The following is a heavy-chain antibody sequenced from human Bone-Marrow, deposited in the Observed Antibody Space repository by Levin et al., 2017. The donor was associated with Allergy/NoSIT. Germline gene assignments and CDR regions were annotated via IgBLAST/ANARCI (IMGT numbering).Heavy chain of an antibody. Sequence: GASVKVSCKASGYTFFSYGISWVRQAPGQGLEWMGWISGYNGHTNYAQKFQGRVTMTTDTSTTTAYMELRGLRSDDTAVYYCAGIRGPTTPDNWFDPWGQGTLVTVSS. D-gene: IGHD5-12*01. J-gene: IGHJ5*02. V-gene: IGHV1-18*01. CDR3: AGIRGPTTPDNWFDP. CDR1: GYTFFSYG. CDR2: ISGYNGHT.